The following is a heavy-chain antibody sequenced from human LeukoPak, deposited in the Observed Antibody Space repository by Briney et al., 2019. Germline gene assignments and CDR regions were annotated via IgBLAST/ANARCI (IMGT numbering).Heavy chain of an antibody. CDR2: IYYSGST. CDR1: GGSISSSSYY. J-gene: IGHJ5*02. V-gene: IGHV4-39*02. Sequence: SETLSLTCTVSGGSISSSSYYWGWIRQPPGKGLEWIGSIYYSGSTYYNPSLKSRVTISVDTSKNQFSLKLSSVTAADTAVYYCARDGLGYDAWGPGTLVTVSS. CDR3: ARDGLGYDA. D-gene: IGHD5-12*01.